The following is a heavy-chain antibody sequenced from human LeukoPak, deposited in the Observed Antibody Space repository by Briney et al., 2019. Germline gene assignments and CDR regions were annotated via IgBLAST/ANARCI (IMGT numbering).Heavy chain of an antibody. Sequence: GGSLRLSCAVFGFAFGSEAMSWVRQSPARGLEWVASISPGGGTTYYADSVKGRFTISRDNSKNTLYLQMNSLRAEDTAVYYCAKSTYEITMIPDYWGQGTLVTVSS. CDR3: AKSTYEITMIPDY. CDR2: ISPGGGTT. V-gene: IGHV3-23*01. D-gene: IGHD3-22*01. CDR1: GFAFGSEA. J-gene: IGHJ4*02.